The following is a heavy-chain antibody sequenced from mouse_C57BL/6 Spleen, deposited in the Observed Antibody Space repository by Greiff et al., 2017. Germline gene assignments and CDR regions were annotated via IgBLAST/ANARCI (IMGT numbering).Heavy chain of an antibody. Sequence: DVHLVESGGGLVKPGGSLKLSCAASGFTFSSYAMSWVRQTPEKRLEWVATISDGGSYTYYPDNVKGRFTISRDNAKNNLYLQMSHLKSEDTAMYYCARGNYDYGDWFAYWGQGTLVTVSA. J-gene: IGHJ3*01. CDR1: GFTFSSYA. D-gene: IGHD2-4*01. CDR2: ISDGGSYT. CDR3: ARGNYDYGDWFAY. V-gene: IGHV5-4*01.